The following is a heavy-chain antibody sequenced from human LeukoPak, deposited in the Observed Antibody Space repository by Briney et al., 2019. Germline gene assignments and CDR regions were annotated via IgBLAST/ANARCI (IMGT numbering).Heavy chain of an antibody. V-gene: IGHV3-21*01. Sequence: PGGSLRLSCAASGFTFSSYSMNWVRQAPGKGLEWVSSISSSSSYIYYADSVKGRFTISRDNAKNSLYLQMNSLRAEDTAVYYCARDLSSSWYAGNWFDPWGQGTLVTVSS. D-gene: IGHD6-13*01. J-gene: IGHJ5*02. CDR2: ISSSSSYI. CDR1: GFTFSSYS. CDR3: ARDLSSSWYAGNWFDP.